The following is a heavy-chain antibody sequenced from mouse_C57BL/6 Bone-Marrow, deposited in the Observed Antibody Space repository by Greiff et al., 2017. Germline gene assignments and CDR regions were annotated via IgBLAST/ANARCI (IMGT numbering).Heavy chain of an antibody. D-gene: IGHD1-1*01. CDR1: GFNIKNTY. CDR2: IDPANGNT. Sequence: EVQGVESVAELVRPGASVKLSCTASGFNIKNTYMHWVKQRPEQGLEWIGRIDPANGNTKYAPKFQGKATITADTSSNTAYLQLSSLTSEDTAIYYCASYYYGSSYGWFAYWGQGTLVTVSA. CDR3: ASYYYGSSYGWFAY. J-gene: IGHJ3*01. V-gene: IGHV14-3*01.